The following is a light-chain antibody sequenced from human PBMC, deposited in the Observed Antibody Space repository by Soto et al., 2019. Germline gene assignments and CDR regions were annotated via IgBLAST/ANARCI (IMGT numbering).Light chain of an antibody. CDR3: CSYAGDSTYV. Sequence: QSALTQPASVSGSPGQSITISCTGTSSDVGGYNLVSWYQQHPGKAPKLMIYEVSKRPSGVSNRFSASKSGNTASLAISGLQAEDEADYYCCSYAGDSTYVFGSGTKVTVL. CDR1: SSDVGGYNL. CDR2: EVS. V-gene: IGLV2-23*02. J-gene: IGLJ1*01.